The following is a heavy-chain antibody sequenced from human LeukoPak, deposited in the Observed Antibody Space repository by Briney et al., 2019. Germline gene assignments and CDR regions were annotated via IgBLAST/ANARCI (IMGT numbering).Heavy chain of an antibody. Sequence: GESLKISCKGSGYSFTTYWIGWVRQMPGKGLEWMGRIDPSDSYTNYSPSFQGHVTISADKSISTAYLQWSSLKASDTAMYYCARTPAVTPDYWGQGTLVTVSS. V-gene: IGHV5-10-1*01. J-gene: IGHJ4*02. D-gene: IGHD4-11*01. CDR1: GYSFTTYW. CDR2: IDPSDSYT. CDR3: ARTPAVTPDY.